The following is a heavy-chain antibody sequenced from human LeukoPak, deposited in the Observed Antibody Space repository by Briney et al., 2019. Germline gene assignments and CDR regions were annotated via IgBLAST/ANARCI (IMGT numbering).Heavy chain of an antibody. J-gene: IGHJ4*02. D-gene: IGHD3-3*01. CDR1: GGSISSSNW. V-gene: IGHV4-4*02. CDR2: IYHSGST. CDR3: ARVEDYFDY. Sequence: TSGTLSRTCAVSGGSISSSNWWSWVRQPPGKGLEWIGEIYHSGSTNYNPSLKNRVTISVDKSRNQFSLNLSPVTAADTAVYYCARVEDYFDYWGQGTLVTVSS.